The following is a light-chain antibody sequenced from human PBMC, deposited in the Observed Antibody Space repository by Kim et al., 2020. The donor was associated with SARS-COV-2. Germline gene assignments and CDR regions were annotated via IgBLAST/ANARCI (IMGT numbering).Light chain of an antibody. Sequence: QSITISCTGTSSGVGSYYRVSWYQQPPGTAPKVMIYEVSNRPSGVPDRFSGSKSGNTASLTISGLQAEDEADYYCSSYTSSSTVVFGGGTKLTVL. CDR1: SSGVGSYYR. J-gene: IGLJ2*01. CDR2: EVS. CDR3: SSYTSSSTVV. V-gene: IGLV2-18*02.